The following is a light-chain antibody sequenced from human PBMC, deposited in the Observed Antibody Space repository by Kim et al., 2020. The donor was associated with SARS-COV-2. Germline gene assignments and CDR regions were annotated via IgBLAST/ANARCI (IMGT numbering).Light chain of an antibody. J-gene: IGLJ3*02. CDR2: LNSDGSH. V-gene: IGLV4-69*01. CDR3: QTWGTGIRV. Sequence: ASVKLTCSLSSRHSSYDIAWHQQQPEKGTRYLMKLNSDGSHSKGDGIPDRFSGSSSGAERYLTISSLQSEDEADYCCQTWGTGIRVFGGGTQLTVL. CDR1: SRHSSYD.